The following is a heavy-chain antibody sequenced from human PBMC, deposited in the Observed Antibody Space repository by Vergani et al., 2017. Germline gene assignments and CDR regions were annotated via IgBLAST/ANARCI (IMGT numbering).Heavy chain of an antibody. CDR3: VYRKTECGTTGCFYPFYYYYYLDV. CDR1: GFSLNTRGVS. Sequence: QITLKESGPTLVKPTQTLTLTCTFSGFSLNTRGVSVAWIRQPPGKALDWLALIYWNDDQHYSPSLNNSVTITKDTSKNHVVLTMTNMDYVDTGTYYCVYRKTECGTTGCFYPFYYYYYLDVWGKGTTVTVSS. V-gene: IGHV2-5*04. D-gene: IGHD1-7*01. CDR2: IYWNDDQ. J-gene: IGHJ6*03.